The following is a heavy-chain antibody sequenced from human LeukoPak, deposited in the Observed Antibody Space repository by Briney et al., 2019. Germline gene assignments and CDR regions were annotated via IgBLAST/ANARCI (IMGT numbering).Heavy chain of an antibody. D-gene: IGHD6-19*01. V-gene: IGHV1-69*04. J-gene: IGHJ4*02. CDR3: ARDPAGGIAVAGFDY. CDR2: IIPILGIA. CDR1: GGIYSSYA. Sequence: ASVKVSCKASGGIYSSYAISWVRQAPGQGLEWMGRIIPILGIANHAQKFQGRVTITADKSTSTAYMELSSLRSEDTAVYYCARDPAGGIAVAGFDYWGQGTLVTVSS.